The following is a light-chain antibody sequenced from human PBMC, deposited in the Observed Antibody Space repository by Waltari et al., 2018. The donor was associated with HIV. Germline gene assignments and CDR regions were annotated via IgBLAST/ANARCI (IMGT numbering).Light chain of an antibody. J-gene: IGLJ3*02. CDR2: DVD. CDR1: TSDVAGYNA. V-gene: IGLV2-14*03. CDR3: CSYTSMSTVL. Sequence: QSALTQPASMPGSPGPSLTLSCTGTTSDVAGYNAVPWYQQQPGKAPKLMIYDVDERPSGISNRFSGSKSGNTASLTITGLQAEDEADYYCCSYTSMSTVLFAGGTKLTVL.